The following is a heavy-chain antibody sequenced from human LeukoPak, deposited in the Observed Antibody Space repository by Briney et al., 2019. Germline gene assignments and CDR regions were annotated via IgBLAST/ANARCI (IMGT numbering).Heavy chain of an antibody. V-gene: IGHV4-59*01. D-gene: IGHD3-22*01. CDR2: IYYSGST. Sequence: SETLSLTCTVSGGSTSSYYWSWIRQPPGKGLEWIGYIYYSGSTNYNPSLKSRVTISVDTSKNQFSLKLSSVTAADTAVYYCARDRYDSSGYLPFDYWGQGTLVTVSS. J-gene: IGHJ4*02. CDR3: ARDRYDSSGYLPFDY. CDR1: GGSTSSYY.